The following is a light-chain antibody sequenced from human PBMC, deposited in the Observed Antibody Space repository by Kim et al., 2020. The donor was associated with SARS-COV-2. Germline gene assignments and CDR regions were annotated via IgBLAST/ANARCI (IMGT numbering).Light chain of an antibody. J-gene: IGKJ1*01. V-gene: IGKV3-20*01. CDR2: GAS. CDR1: QNVGSNF. CDR3: QQYSTSPWT. Sequence: SPGERATLFCRASQNVGSNFLAWYKQRPGQAPSLRIYGASSRATGIPDRFSGSGSGTDFTLTISRLEPEDFAVYHCQQYSTSPWTFGQGTKVDIK.